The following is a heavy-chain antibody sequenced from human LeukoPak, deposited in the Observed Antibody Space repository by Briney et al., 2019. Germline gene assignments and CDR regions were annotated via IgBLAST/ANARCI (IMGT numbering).Heavy chain of an antibody. J-gene: IGHJ6*04. CDR1: GGYITDYY. V-gene: IGHV4-4*09. Sequence: SETLSLTCTVTGGYITDYYWSWVRQPPGKGLEWIGYIYTSGTTNYNPSLKSRVTISVDTSRNQLSLRLSSVTAADTAVYYCARQGGYSSPFSVWGKGTTVAVSS. CDR2: IYTSGTT. CDR3: ARQGGYSSPFSV. D-gene: IGHD6-6*01.